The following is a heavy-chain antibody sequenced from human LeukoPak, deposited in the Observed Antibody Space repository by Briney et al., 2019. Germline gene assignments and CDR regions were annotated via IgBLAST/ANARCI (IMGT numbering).Heavy chain of an antibody. Sequence: PGGSLRLSCAASGFTFSTYAMNWVRQAPAKGLEWVSVIVGNSARTYYADSVKGRFTISRDNSKNTLYLQMNSLRAEDTAVYYCAKDPRPDGVYDFDYWGQGTLVTVSS. CDR2: IVGNSART. V-gene: IGHV3-23*01. CDR3: AKDPRPDGVYDFDY. D-gene: IGHD5/OR15-5a*01. J-gene: IGHJ4*02. CDR1: GFTFSTYA.